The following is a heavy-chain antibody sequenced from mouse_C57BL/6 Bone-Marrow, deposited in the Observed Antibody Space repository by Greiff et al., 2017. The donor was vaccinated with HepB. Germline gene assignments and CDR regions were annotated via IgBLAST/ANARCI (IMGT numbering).Heavy chain of an antibody. Sequence: EVKLMESGGGLVQPGGSLKLSCAASGFTFSDYYMYWVRQTPEKRLEWVAYISNGGGSTYYPNTVKGRFTISRDNAKNTLYLQMSRLKSEDTAMYYCARQGAAMDYWGKGTSVTVSS. J-gene: IGHJ4*01. CDR1: GFTFSDYY. CDR2: ISNGGGST. CDR3: ARQGAAMDY. V-gene: IGHV5-12*01.